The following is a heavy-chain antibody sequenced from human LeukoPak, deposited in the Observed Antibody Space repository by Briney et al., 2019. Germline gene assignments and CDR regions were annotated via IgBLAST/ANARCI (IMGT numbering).Heavy chain of an antibody. J-gene: IGHJ4*02. CDR1: GFTFSSYS. D-gene: IGHD2-8*01. Sequence: PGGSLRLSCAASGFTFSSYSMNWARQAPGKGLEWVSSISSSSSYIYYADSVKGRFTISRDNAKNSLYLQMNSLRAEDTAVYYCARGASLMVYAMNYWGQGTLVTVSS. CDR3: ARGASLMVYAMNY. CDR2: ISSSSSYI. V-gene: IGHV3-21*01.